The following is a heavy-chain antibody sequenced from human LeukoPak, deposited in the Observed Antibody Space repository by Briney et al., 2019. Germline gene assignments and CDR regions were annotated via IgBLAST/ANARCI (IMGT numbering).Heavy chain of an antibody. CDR3: ARDSSGYYGS. D-gene: IGHD3-22*01. CDR2: INHSGST. J-gene: IGHJ5*02. V-gene: IGHV4-34*01. Sequence: SETLSLTCAVYGGSFSGYYWSWIRQPPGKGLEWIGEINHSGSTNYNPSLKSRVTISVDTSKNQFSLKLSSVTAADTAVYYCARDSSGYYGSWGQGTLVTVSS. CDR1: GGSFSGYY.